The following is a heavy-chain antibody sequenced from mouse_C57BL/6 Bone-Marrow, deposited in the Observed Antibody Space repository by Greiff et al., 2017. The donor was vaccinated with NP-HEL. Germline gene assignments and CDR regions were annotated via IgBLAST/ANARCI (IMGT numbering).Heavy chain of an antibody. CDR1: GYTFTDYN. J-gene: IGHJ1*03. CDR3: ARRPKGGYFDV. Sequence: EVQLQQSGPELVKPGASVKIPCKASGYTFTDYNMDWVKQSHGKSLEWIGDINPNNGGTIYNQKFKGKATLTVDKSSSTAYMELRSLTSEDTAVYYCARRPKGGYFDVWGTGTTVTVSS. CDR2: INPNNGGT. V-gene: IGHV1-18*01.